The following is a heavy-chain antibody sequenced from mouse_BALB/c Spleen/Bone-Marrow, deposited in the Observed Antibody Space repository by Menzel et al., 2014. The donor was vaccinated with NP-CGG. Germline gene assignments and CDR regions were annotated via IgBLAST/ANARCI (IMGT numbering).Heavy chain of an antibody. D-gene: IGHD1-1*01. J-gene: IGHJ1*01. V-gene: IGHV3-2*02. CDR2: MTYSGST. Sequence: EVQLQQSGPGLVKPSQSLPPTCTATGYSITSDYTWNWIRQFPGNTLEWMGYMTYSGSTSYNPSLKSRFSITRDTSKNQFFLQLTSVTTEDTATYYCANYGSWYFAVWGAGTTVTVSS. CDR1: GYSITSDYT. CDR3: ANYGSWYFAV.